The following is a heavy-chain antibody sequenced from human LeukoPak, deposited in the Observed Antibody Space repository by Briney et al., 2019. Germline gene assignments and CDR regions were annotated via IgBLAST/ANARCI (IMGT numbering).Heavy chain of an antibody. CDR2: IYYSGST. CDR1: GGSISSYY. J-gene: IGHJ4*02. D-gene: IGHD2-21*02. V-gene: IGHV4-59*08. CDR3: ARLHRVVVTADY. Sequence: PSETLSLTCTVSGGSISSYYWSWIRQPPGKGLEWIGYIYYSGSTNYNPSLKSRVTISVDTSKNQFSLKLSSVTAADTAVYYCARLHRVVVTADYWGQGTLVTVSS.